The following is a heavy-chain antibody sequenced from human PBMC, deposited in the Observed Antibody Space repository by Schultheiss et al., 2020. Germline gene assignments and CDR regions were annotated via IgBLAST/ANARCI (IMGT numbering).Heavy chain of an antibody. J-gene: IGHJ4*02. CDR3: ARDRTSSWSSGAADY. Sequence: GESLKISCAASGFTVSTHHMSWVRQAPGKGLELVAVISYDGSNKYYADSVKGRFTISRDNSKNTLYLQMNSVRAEDTAVYYCARDRTSSWSSGAADYWGQGTLVTVSS. D-gene: IGHD6-13*01. CDR2: ISYDGSNK. CDR1: GFTVSTHH. V-gene: IGHV3-30*03.